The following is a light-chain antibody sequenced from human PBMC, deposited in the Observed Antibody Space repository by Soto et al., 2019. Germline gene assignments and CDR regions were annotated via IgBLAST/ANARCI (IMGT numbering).Light chain of an antibody. V-gene: IGKV3D-20*02. CDR2: DAS. J-gene: IGKJ5*01. CDR3: QQRSNWPIT. Sequence: EIVLTQSPGTLSLSPGERATLSCRASQSVSNNYLAWYQQKPGQAPRLLIYDASRRATGIPDRFSGSGSGTDFTLTISSLEPEDFAVYYCQQRSNWPITFGQGTRLEIK. CDR1: QSVSNNY.